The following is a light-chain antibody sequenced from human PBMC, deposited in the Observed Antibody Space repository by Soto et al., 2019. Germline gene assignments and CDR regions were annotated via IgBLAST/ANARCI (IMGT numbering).Light chain of an antibody. J-gene: IGKJ1*01. V-gene: IGKV3-20*01. Sequence: EIVLKQSPGTLSLTPGERATLSCRASQSVSSSYLAWYQQKPGQAPRLLIYGASSRATGIPDRFSGSGSGTDFTLTISRLEPEDFAVYYCQQYGSSPLWTFGQGSKVDIK. CDR2: GAS. CDR1: QSVSSSY. CDR3: QQYGSSPLWT.